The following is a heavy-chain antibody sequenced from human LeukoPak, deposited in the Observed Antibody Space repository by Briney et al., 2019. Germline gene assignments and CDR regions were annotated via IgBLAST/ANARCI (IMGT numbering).Heavy chain of an antibody. V-gene: IGHV1-69*05. Sequence: GSSVKVSCKASGGTLSSYAISWVRQAPGQGLEWMGGIIPIFGTANYAQKFQGRVTITTDESTSTAYMELSSLRSEDTAVYYCAAEGYSSSSNWFDPWGQGTLVTVSS. CDR2: IIPIFGTA. CDR3: AAEGYSSSSNWFDP. CDR1: GGTLSSYA. J-gene: IGHJ5*02. D-gene: IGHD6-6*01.